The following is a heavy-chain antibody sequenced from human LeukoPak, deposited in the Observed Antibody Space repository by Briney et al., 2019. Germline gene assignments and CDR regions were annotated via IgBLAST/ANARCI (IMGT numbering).Heavy chain of an antibody. Sequence: PSETLSLTCAVSGYSISSGYYWGWIRQPPGKGLEWIATIHHSGSTYYNSSLKSRVTISVDTSKDQFPLRLSSVTAADTAVYYCVRDRGYNYGDLDFWGQGTLVTVSS. CDR3: VRDRGYNYGDLDF. J-gene: IGHJ4*02. CDR1: GYSISSGYY. D-gene: IGHD5-18*01. CDR2: IHHSGST. V-gene: IGHV4-38-2*02.